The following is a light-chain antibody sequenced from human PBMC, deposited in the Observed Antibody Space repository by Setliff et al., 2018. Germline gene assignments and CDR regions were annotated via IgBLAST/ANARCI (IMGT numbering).Light chain of an antibody. CDR1: SSDVGGYNY. V-gene: IGLV2-14*03. J-gene: IGLJ2*01. Sequence: QSALTQPASVSGSPGQSITISCTGTSSDVGGYNYVSWYQQHPGKAPKLMIYNVSNRPSGVSNRFSGSKSGNTASLTISGLQAEDEADYCCSSYTSSSYVRFGGGTKVTVL. CDR2: NVS. CDR3: SSYTSSSYVR.